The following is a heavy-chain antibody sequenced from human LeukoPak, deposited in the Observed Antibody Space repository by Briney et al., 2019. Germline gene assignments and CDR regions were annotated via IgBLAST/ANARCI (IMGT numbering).Heavy chain of an antibody. CDR2: VYYIGST. CDR1: GDSISRSSDY. J-gene: IGHJ4*02. Sequence: SETLSLTCTVSGDSISRSSDYWGWIRQPPGKGPEWIGSVYYIGSTFYNPSLKSRLTISIDTSKNQFSLRLTSVTAADTAVYYRARQTGSGLFILPGGQGTLVTVSS. V-gene: IGHV4-39*01. CDR3: ARQTGSGLFILP. D-gene: IGHD3/OR15-3a*01.